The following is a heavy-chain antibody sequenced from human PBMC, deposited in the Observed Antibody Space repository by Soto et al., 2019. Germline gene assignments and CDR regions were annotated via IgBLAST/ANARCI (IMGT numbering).Heavy chain of an antibody. D-gene: IGHD3-10*01. CDR3: ARDGPYYYASRMDV. V-gene: IGHV3-53*04. CDR1: GIPVSSNY. CDR2: LHSGGDT. Sequence: EVQLVESGGGLVQPGGSLRLSCVASGIPVSSNYMTWVRQAPGKGLEWVSVLHSGGDTYNANSVKGRFTISRHDSTNTVSLQMNSLTAEDTAVYYCARDGPYYYASRMDVWGQGTTVTVSS. J-gene: IGHJ6*02.